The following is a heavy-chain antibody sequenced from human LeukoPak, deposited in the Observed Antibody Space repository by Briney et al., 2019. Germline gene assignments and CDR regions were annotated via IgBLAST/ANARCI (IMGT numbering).Heavy chain of an antibody. Sequence: ASVKVSCKASGYTFTGYYMHWVRQAPGQGLEWMGWINPNSGGTNYAQKFQGRVTMTRDTSTSTVYMELSSLRSEDTAVYYCARVPYYYGSGHAFDIWGQGTMVTVSS. D-gene: IGHD3-10*01. CDR3: ARVPYYYGSGHAFDI. J-gene: IGHJ3*02. CDR1: GYTFTGYY. V-gene: IGHV1-2*02. CDR2: INPNSGGT.